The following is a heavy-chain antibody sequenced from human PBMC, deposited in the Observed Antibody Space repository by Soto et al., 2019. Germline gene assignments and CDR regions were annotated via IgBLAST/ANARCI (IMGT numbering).Heavy chain of an antibody. V-gene: IGHV3-30*18. CDR2: ISYDGSTR. D-gene: IGHD2-15*01. Sequence: QVQLVESGGGVVQPGRSLRLSCAATGFAFSNYGMHWVRQAPGKGLEWVALISYDGSTRSYADSVRGRFTISRDNSKNTLYLQRNSPGPEDTALYYCANIDCGSCYSVPYSYGMDVWCQGTMVTVSS. CDR1: GFAFSNYG. J-gene: IGHJ6*02. CDR3: ANIDCGSCYSVPYSYGMDV.